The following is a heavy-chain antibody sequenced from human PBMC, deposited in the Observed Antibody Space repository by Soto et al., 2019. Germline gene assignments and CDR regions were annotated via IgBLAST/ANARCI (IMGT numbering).Heavy chain of an antibody. CDR2: INHSGST. V-gene: IGHV4-34*01. Sequence: QVQLQQWGAGLLKPSETLSLTCAVYGGSFSGYYWSWIRQPPGKGLEWIGEINHSGSTNYNPSLKSRVTISVDTSKNQFSLKLSSVTAADTAVYYCARDAGGLNYFAYWGQGTLVTVSS. CDR3: ARDAGGLNYFAY. J-gene: IGHJ4*02. D-gene: IGHD3-16*01. CDR1: GGSFSGYY.